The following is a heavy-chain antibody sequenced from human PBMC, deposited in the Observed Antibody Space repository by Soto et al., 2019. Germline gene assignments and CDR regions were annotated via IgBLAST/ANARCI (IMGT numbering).Heavy chain of an antibody. CDR2: INPGSGSR. CDR1: GYTFTNYY. D-gene: IGHD3-10*01. V-gene: IGHV1-46*01. CDR3: GRVLNPVRGVRGARNY. J-gene: IGHJ4*02. Sequence: QVQLVQSGTEVKKPGASVKVSCQASGYTFTNYYIHWVRQAPGQGLEWMGIINPGSGSRTYAQKFQGRVTMTWDTSTSTVYMELSSLTSEDTAVYYCGRVLNPVRGVRGARNYWGQGTLVTVSS.